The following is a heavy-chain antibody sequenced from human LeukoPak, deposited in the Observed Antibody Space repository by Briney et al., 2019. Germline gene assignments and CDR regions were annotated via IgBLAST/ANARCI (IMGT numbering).Heavy chain of an antibody. CDR3: ARLRVTLHAFDI. CDR1: GFTFSDYY. V-gene: IGHV3-11*04. J-gene: IGHJ3*02. CDR2: ISSGSTI. Sequence: GGSLRLSCAASGFTFSDYYMSWIRQAPGKGLEWVSYISSGSTIYYADSVKGRFTISRDNAKNSLYLQMNSLRAEDTAVYYCARLRVTLHAFDIWGQGTMVTVSS. D-gene: IGHD4-23*01.